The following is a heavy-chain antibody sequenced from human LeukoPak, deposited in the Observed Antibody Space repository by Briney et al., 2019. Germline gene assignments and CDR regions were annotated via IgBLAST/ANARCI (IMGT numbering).Heavy chain of an antibody. CDR2: INNDGTIT. Sequence: GGSLRLSCAVSGFSFTNYWMHWVRQVPGKGLVWLSRINNDGTITSYADSVKGRFTISRDNAKNTLYLQMNSLKAEDTAVYYCVRGHCSSTSCPTLYYYWGQGTLVTVSS. CDR1: GFSFTNYW. J-gene: IGHJ4*02. V-gene: IGHV3-74*01. CDR3: VRGHCSSTSCPTLYYY. D-gene: IGHD2-2*01.